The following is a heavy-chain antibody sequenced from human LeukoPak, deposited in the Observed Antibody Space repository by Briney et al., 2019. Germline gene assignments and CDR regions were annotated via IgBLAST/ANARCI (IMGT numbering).Heavy chain of an antibody. CDR2: TYHSGST. Sequence: SETLSLTCAVSGGSISSGGYSWSWIRQPPGKGLEWTGYTYHSGSTYYNPSLKSRVTISVDRSKNQFSLKLSSVTAADTAVYYCARDYYENAFDIWGQGTMVTVS. CDR1: GGSISSGGYS. CDR3: ARDYYENAFDI. D-gene: IGHD3-22*01. V-gene: IGHV4-30-2*01. J-gene: IGHJ3*02.